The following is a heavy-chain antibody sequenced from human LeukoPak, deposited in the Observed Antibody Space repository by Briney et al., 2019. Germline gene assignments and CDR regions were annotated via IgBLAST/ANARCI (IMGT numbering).Heavy chain of an antibody. J-gene: IGHJ4*02. Sequence: SETLSLTCTVSGDSISPYYWSWIRQSPGKGLEWIWYIYYSGSSNYNPALKSRVTISVDTSTEHFYLKLTSVTAADTAVYYCARYGIAWVFDYWGEGALVTVSS. CDR1: GDSISPYY. CDR3: ARYGIAWVFDY. D-gene: IGHD2-21*01. V-gene: IGHV4-59*01. CDR2: IYYSGSS.